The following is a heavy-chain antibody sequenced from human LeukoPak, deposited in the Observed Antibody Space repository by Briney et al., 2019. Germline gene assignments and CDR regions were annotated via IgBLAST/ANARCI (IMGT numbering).Heavy chain of an antibody. V-gene: IGHV4-61*08. D-gene: IGHD5-18*01. Sequence: SQTLSLTCTVSGGSISSGGYYWSWIRQHPGKGLEWIGYIYYSGSTNYNPSLKSRVTISVDTSKNQFSLKLSSVTAADTAVYYCARVRRYSLGSSVDYWGQGTLVTVSS. CDR3: ARVRRYSLGSSVDY. J-gene: IGHJ4*02. CDR1: GGSISSGGYY. CDR2: IYYSGST.